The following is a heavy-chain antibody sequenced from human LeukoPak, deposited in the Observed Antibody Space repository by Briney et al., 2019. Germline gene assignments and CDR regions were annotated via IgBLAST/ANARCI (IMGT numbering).Heavy chain of an antibody. V-gene: IGHV3-30*18. CDR1: GFTFSSYG. J-gene: IGHJ4*02. CDR2: ISYDGSNK. CDR3: AKGIVGVLSPSDY. D-gene: IGHD1-26*01. Sequence: PGGSLRLSCAASGFTFSSYGMHWVRQAPGKGLEWVAVISYDGSNKYYADSVKGRFTISRDNSKNTLYLQMNSLRAEDTAVYYCAKGIVGVLSPSDYWGPGTLVTVSS.